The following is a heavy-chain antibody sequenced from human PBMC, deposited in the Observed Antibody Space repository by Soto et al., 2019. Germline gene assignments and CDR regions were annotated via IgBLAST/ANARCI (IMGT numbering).Heavy chain of an antibody. CDR2: IYYRGST. J-gene: IGHJ4*02. V-gene: IGHV4-59*01. CDR3: VTRAYYYDSSGYFDY. Sequence: PSETLSLTCTVSGGSISSYYWSWIRQPPGKGLECIGYIYYRGSTNYNPSLKSRVTMSADTSKNQFSLKLNSVTAADTAVYYCVTRAYYYDSSGYFDYWGQGTLVTVSS. D-gene: IGHD3-22*01. CDR1: GGSISSYY.